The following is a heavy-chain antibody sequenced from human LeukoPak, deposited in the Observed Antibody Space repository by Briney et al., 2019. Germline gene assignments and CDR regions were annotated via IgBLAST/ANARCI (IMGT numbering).Heavy chain of an antibody. CDR2: IRYDGSNK. D-gene: IGHD6-19*01. V-gene: IGHV3-30*02. CDR3: AKGGSSAWYYFDY. CDR1: GFTFSNYD. Sequence: GGSLRLSCAASGFTFSNYDMHWVRQAPGKGLEWVAFIRYDGSNKYYADSVKGRFPISRDNSKNTLYLQMDSLRAEDTAVYYCAKGGSSAWYYFDYWGQGTLVTVSS. J-gene: IGHJ4*02.